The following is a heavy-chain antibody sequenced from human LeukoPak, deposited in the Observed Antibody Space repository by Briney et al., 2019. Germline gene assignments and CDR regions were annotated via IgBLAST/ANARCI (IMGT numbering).Heavy chain of an antibody. CDR3: ASLDYGDCYFDY. CDR2: IYYSGST. J-gene: IGHJ4*02. V-gene: IGHV4-59*01. CDR1: GGSISSYY. D-gene: IGHD4-17*01. Sequence: PSVTLSLTCTVSGGSISSYYWSWIRQPPGKGLEWIGYIYYSGSTNYNPSLKSRVTISVDTSKNQFSLKLSSVTAADTAVYYCASLDYGDCYFDYWGQGTLVTVSS.